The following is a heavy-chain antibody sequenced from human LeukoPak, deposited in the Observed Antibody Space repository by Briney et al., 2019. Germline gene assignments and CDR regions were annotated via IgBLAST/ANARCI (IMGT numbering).Heavy chain of an antibody. CDR2: INPNSGGT. CDR3: ARAPPPYYYMDV. J-gene: IGHJ6*03. V-gene: IGHV1-2*02. CDR1: GYTFTGYY. Sequence: ASVTVSCKASGYTFTGYYMHWVRQAPGQGLEWMGWINPNSGGTNYAQKFQGRVTMTRDTSISTAYMELSRLRSDDTAVYYCARAPPPYYYMDVWGKGTTVTVSS.